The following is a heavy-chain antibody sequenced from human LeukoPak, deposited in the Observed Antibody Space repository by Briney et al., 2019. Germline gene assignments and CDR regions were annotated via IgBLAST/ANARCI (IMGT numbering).Heavy chain of an antibody. CDR2: ISGSGGST. J-gene: IGHJ4*02. CDR3: AKTLYGDYFPPFLY. CDR1: GFTFSSYA. Sequence: GGSLRLSCAASGFTFSSYAMSWVRQAPGKGLEWVSAISGSGGSTYYADSVKGRFTTSRDNSKNTLYLQMNSLRAEDTAVYYCAKTLYGDYFPPFLYWGQGTLVTVSS. V-gene: IGHV3-23*01. D-gene: IGHD4-17*01.